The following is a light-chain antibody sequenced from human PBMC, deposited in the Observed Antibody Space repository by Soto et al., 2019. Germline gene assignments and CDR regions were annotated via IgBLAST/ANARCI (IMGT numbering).Light chain of an antibody. J-gene: IGLJ2*01. CDR3: CSYAGSKDVV. CDR2: EVS. V-gene: IGLV2-23*02. CDR1: SSDVGSYNL. Sequence: QSALTQPASVSGSPGQSITISCTGTSSDVGSYNLVSWYQHHPGKAPKLMIYEVSKRPSGVSNRFSGSKSGNTASLTISGPQAEDEADYYCCSYAGSKDVVFGGGTKLTVL.